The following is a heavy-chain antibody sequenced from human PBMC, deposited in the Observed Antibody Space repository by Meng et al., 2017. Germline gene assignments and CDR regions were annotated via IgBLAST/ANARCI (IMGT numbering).Heavy chain of an antibody. V-gene: IGHV4-39*07. D-gene: IGHD1-1*01. CDR2: IYYSGST. CDR1: GGSISSSSYY. CDR3: ARDCINRGPATGTIDY. Sequence: SETLSLTCTVSGGSISSSSYYWGWIRQPPGKGLEWIGSIYYSGSTYYNPSLKSRVTISVDTSKNQFSLKLSSVTAADTAVYYCARDCINRGPATGTIDYWGHG. J-gene: IGHJ4*01.